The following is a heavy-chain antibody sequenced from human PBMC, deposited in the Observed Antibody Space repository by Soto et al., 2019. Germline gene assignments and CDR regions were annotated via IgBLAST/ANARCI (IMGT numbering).Heavy chain of an antibody. CDR2: ISGSGGST. CDR3: ASLWSGRTYYFDY. Sequence: SLRLSCAASGFTFSSHAMSWVRQAPGKGLEWVSAISGSGGSTYYADSVKGRFTISRDNSKNTLYLQMNSLRAEDTAVYYCASLWSGRTYYFDYWGQGTLVTVSS. J-gene: IGHJ4*02. CDR1: GFTFSSHA. V-gene: IGHV3-23*01. D-gene: IGHD3-3*01.